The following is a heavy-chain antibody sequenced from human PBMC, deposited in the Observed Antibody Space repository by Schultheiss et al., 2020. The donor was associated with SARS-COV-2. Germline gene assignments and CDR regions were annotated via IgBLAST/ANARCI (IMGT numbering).Heavy chain of an antibody. CDR2: ISSSSSYI. V-gene: IGHV3-21*01. Sequence: GGSLRLSCVASGFTFSTYSMNWVRQAPGKGLEWVSFISSSSSYIYYADSVKGRFTISRDNAENSLYLEMNSLRAEDTAVYYCAAVAGGGSGGFDYWGQGTLVTVSS. D-gene: IGHD2-15*01. CDR3: AAVAGGGSGGFDY. CDR1: GFTFSTYS. J-gene: IGHJ4*02.